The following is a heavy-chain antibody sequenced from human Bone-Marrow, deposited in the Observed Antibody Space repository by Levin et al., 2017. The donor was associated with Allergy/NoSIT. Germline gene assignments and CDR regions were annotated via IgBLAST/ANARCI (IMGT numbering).Heavy chain of an antibody. CDR1: GFTFSDYY. D-gene: IGHD6-13*01. Sequence: GGSLRLSCAASGFTFSDYYMSWIRQAPGKGLEWVSYISSSGSTIYYADSVKGRFTISRDNAKNSLYLQMNSLRAEDTAVYYCARERPGIAAAEDPAPCNGMDVWGQGTTVTVSS. CDR2: ISSSGSTI. J-gene: IGHJ6*02. V-gene: IGHV3-11*01. CDR3: ARERPGIAAAEDPAPCNGMDV.